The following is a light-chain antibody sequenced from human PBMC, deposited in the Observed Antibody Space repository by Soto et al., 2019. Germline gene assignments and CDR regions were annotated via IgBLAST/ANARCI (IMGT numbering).Light chain of an antibody. J-gene: IGLJ2*01. CDR1: SSNIGAGYD. Sequence: QSVLTQPPSVSGAPGQRVTISCTGSSSNIGAGYDVHWYQHLPGTAPKLLIYGNSNRPSGVPDRFSGSKSVTSASLAITGRQAEDEADYYCQSYDSSLSGWVFGGGTKLTVL. CDR2: GNS. CDR3: QSYDSSLSGWV. V-gene: IGLV1-40*01.